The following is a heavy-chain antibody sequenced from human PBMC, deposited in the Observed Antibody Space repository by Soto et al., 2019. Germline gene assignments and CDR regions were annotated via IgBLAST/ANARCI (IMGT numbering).Heavy chain of an antibody. V-gene: IGHV4-39*02. CDR1: GVSVSSRGYY. Sequence: QLQLQESGPGLVKPSETLSLTCSVSGVSVSSRGYYWDWIRQPTGKGLEWIGSVAYSGSTYYNPSLKSRVTISEDRSKNAFSLKLDSMTAADTSVYYCARRRTNTDIRPPRGYYFDFWGLGILVTVSS. CDR3: ARRRTNTDIRPPRGYYFDF. D-gene: IGHD3-10*01. CDR2: VAYSGST. J-gene: IGHJ4*02.